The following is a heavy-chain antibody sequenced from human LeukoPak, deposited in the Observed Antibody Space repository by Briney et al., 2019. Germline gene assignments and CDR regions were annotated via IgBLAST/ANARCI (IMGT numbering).Heavy chain of an antibody. J-gene: IGHJ4*02. Sequence: GASVKVSCKASGYTFTSYYMHWVRQAPGQGLEWMGIINPSGGSTNYAQKFQGRVTMTRDTSTSTVYMELSSLRSEDTAVYYCARDFGVRNDLYYFDYWGQGTLVTVSS. CDR1: GYTFTSYY. V-gene: IGHV1-46*01. D-gene: IGHD3-10*01. CDR2: INPSGGST. CDR3: ARDFGVRNDLYYFDY.